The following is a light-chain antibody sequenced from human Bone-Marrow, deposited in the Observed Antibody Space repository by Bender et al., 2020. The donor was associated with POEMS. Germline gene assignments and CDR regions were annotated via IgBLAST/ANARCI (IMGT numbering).Light chain of an antibody. CDR2: SSH. J-gene: IGLJ1*01. CDR3: CSYEGSTSYV. Sequence: QSVLTQPPSASGTPGQRVTISCSGGSSNIGAHAVNWYQHLPGTAPKLLIYSSHRRPSEVPDRFSGSRSGTSASLAISGLQSEDEADYYCCSYEGSTSYVFGTGTKVTVL. V-gene: IGLV1-44*01. CDR1: SSNIGAHA.